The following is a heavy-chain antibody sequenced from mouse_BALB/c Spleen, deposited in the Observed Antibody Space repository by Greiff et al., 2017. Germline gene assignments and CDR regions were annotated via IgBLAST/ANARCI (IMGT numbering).Heavy chain of an antibody. Sequence: VQLQQSGAELVKPGASVKLSCTASGFNIKDTYMHWVKQRPEQGLEWIGRIDPANGNTKYDPKFQGKATITADTSSNTAYLQLSSLTSEDTAVYYCARGDRYGDFDYWGQGTTLTVSS. CDR1: GFNIKDTY. V-gene: IGHV14-3*02. D-gene: IGHD2-14*01. CDR3: ARGDRYGDFDY. CDR2: IDPANGNT. J-gene: IGHJ2*01.